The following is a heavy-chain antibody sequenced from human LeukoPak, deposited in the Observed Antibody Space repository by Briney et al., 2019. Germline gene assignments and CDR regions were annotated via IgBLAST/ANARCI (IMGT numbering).Heavy chain of an antibody. D-gene: IGHD6-13*01. V-gene: IGHV3-23*01. Sequence: QPGGSLRLSCAATGFTFSSYAMSWVRQAPGKGLEWVSSISGSGGSTYYADSVKGRFTISRDNSKDTLYLQMNRLRAEDTAIYYCAKDGAAAGRSHSGCYYYGMDVWGQGTTVTVSS. CDR1: GFTFSSYA. CDR2: ISGSGGST. CDR3: AKDGAAAGRSHSGCYYYGMDV. J-gene: IGHJ6*02.